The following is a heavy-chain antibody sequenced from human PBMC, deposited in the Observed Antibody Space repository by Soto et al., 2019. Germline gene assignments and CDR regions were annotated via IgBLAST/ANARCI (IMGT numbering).Heavy chain of an antibody. J-gene: IGHJ3*02. CDR2: IWYDGSNK. CDR3: ARDRNDNGDSDAFEI. CDR1: GFXXXXYG. D-gene: IGHD4-17*01. V-gene: IGHV3-33*01. Sequence: QVQLVESGGGVVXPGRSXXLSCAASGFXXXXYGMHWVXQAPGKGLEWVAVIWYDGSNKYYADSVKGRFTISRDNSKNTLYLQMNSLRAENTAVYYCARDRNDNGDSDAFEISGQGTMVTVSS.